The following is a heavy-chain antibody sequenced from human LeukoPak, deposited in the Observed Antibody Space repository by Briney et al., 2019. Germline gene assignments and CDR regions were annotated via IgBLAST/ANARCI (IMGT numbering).Heavy chain of an antibody. CDR2: IKSKTDGGTT. Sequence: GSLRLSCAASGFTFSNAWMSWVRQAPGKGLEWVGRIKSKTDGGTTDYAAPVKGRFTISRDDSKNTLYLQMNSLKTEDTAVYYCTTDGLGGATVFFDYWGQGTLVTVSS. D-gene: IGHD4-17*01. CDR3: TTDGLGGATVFFDY. CDR1: GFTFSNAW. V-gene: IGHV3-15*01. J-gene: IGHJ4*02.